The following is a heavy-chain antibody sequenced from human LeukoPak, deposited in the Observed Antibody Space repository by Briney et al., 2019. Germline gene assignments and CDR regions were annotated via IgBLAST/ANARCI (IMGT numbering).Heavy chain of an antibody. D-gene: IGHD2-21*02. J-gene: IGHJ4*02. CDR1: GGSVSSDNYY. CDR2: IYYSGTT. Sequence: KTSQTLSLTCTVSGGSVSSDNYYWSWVRQPPGKGLEWIATIYYSGTTYYNAPLKSRVTISVDTSKNQFSLKLSSVTAADTAVYYCARYVVVTAKCYFDYWGQGTLVTVSS. V-gene: IGHV4-39*01. CDR3: ARYVVVTAKCYFDY.